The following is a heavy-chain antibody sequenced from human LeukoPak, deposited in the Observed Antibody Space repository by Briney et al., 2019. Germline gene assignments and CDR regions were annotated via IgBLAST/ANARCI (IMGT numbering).Heavy chain of an antibody. D-gene: IGHD4-17*01. V-gene: IGHV1-18*01. Sequence: ASVKVSCKASGYTFTSYGISWVRQAPGQGLEWMGWISAYNGNTNYAQKLQGRVTMTTDTSTSTAYMELRSLRSDDTAVYYCAREAPPDQKDYGDYAGYYYYGMDVWGQGTTVTVSS. CDR1: GYTFTSYG. CDR3: AREAPPDQKDYGDYAGYYYYGMDV. J-gene: IGHJ6*02. CDR2: ISAYNGNT.